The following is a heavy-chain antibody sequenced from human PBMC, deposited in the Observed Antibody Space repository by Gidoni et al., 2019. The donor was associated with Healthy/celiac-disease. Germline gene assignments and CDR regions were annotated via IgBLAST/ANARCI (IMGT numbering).Heavy chain of an antibody. CDR2: INQSGST. J-gene: IGHJ6*03. CDR3: ARGVRGGSLKTYYYYYYMDV. D-gene: IGHD2-15*01. CDR1: GGSFSGYY. V-gene: IGHV4-34*01. Sequence: QVQLQQWGAGLLKPSETLSLTCAVYGGSFSGYYWSGIRQPPGKGLEWMGEINQSGSTNYNPSLKSRVTISVDTSKNQFSLKLSSVTAADTAVYYCARGVRGGSLKTYYYYYYMDVWGKGTTVTVSS.